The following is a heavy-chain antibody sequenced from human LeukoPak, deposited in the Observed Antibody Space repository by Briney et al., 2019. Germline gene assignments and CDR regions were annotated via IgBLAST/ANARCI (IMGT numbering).Heavy chain of an antibody. J-gene: IGHJ4*02. D-gene: IGHD6-19*01. Sequence: SETLSLTCAVYGGSFSGYYWSWIRQPPGKGLEWIGEINHSGSTNYNPSLKSRVTISVDTSKNQFSLKLSSVTAADTAVHYCARGVRAPGIAVAGFDYWGQGTLVTVSS. V-gene: IGHV4-34*01. CDR2: INHSGST. CDR1: GGSFSGYY. CDR3: ARGVRAPGIAVAGFDY.